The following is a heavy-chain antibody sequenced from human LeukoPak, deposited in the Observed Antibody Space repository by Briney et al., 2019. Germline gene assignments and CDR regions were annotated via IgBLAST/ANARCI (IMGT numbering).Heavy chain of an antibody. J-gene: IGHJ5*02. CDR1: YYSIRSGYY. Sequence: PSETLSLTCTVSYYSIRSGYYWGWIRQPPGKGLEWIGSIYHSGTTYYNPSLKSRVTISVDTSKNQFSLKLRSVTAADTAVYYCARQGGGYCSSINCYPKVRWGFDPWGQGTLVTVSS. CDR3: ARQGGGYCSSINCYPKVRWGFDP. CDR2: IYHSGTT. V-gene: IGHV4-38-2*02. D-gene: IGHD2-2*01.